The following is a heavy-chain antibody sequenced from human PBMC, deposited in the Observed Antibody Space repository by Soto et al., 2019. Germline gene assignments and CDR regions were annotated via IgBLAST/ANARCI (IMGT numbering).Heavy chain of an antibody. J-gene: IGHJ3*02. V-gene: IGHV1-69*13. CDR3: ARATLIAARPIGEAFDI. Sequence: SVKVSLKSSGGTVSSFAMSLGRQAPGQGLEWMGGIIPIFGTANYAQKFQGRVTITADESTSTAYMELRSLRSEDTAVYYCARATLIAARPIGEAFDIWGQGTMVTVSS. D-gene: IGHD6-6*01. CDR2: IIPIFGTA. CDR1: GGTVSSFA.